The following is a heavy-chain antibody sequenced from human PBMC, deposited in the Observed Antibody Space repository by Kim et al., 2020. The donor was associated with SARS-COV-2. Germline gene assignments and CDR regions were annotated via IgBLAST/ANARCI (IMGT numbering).Heavy chain of an antibody. J-gene: IGHJ4*02. V-gene: IGHV1-18*01. CDR3: ATWDNDYGDYGAGG. D-gene: IGHD4-17*01. CDR1: GYTFTSYG. Sequence: ASVKVSCKASGYTFTSYGISWVRQAPGQGLEWMGWISAYNGNTNYAQKLQGRVTMTTDTSTSTAYMELRSLRSDDTAVYYCATWDNDYGDYGAGGWGQGTLVTVSS. CDR2: ISAYNGNT.